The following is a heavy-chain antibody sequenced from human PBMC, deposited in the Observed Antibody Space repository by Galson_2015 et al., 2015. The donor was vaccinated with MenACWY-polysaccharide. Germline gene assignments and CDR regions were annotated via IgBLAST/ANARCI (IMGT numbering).Heavy chain of an antibody. CDR3: AKKGVVDLVDYFGSGQGMDY. V-gene: IGHV3-23*01. D-gene: IGHD3-10*01. J-gene: IGHJ4*02. CDR1: GFTFSSYA. CDR2: ISGSGSST. Sequence: SLRLSCAASGFTFSSYAMSWVRQAPGKGLEWVSAISGSGSSTYYADSVKGRFTISRDNSKNTLYLQMNSLRAEDTAIYYCAKKGVVDLVDYFGSGQGMDYWGQGTLVTVSS.